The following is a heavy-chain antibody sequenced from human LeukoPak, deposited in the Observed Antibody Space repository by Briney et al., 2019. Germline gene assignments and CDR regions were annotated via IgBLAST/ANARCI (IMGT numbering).Heavy chain of an antibody. CDR3: ARSGMGYYDSSGDLDY. D-gene: IGHD3-22*01. J-gene: IGHJ4*02. CDR1: GYTFTSYY. CDR2: INPSGGST. V-gene: IGHV1-46*01. Sequence: GASVTVSCKASGYTFTSYYMHWVRQAPGQGLEWMGIINPSGGSTSYAQKFQGRVTMTRDTSTSTVYMELSSLRSEDTAVYYCARSGMGYYDSSGDLDYWGQGTLVTVSS.